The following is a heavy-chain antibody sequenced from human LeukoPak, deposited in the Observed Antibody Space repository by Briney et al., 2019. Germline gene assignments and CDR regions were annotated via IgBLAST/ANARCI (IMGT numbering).Heavy chain of an antibody. D-gene: IGHD3-22*01. CDR1: GYTFTSYY. V-gene: IGHV1-46*01. Sequence: ASVKVSCKASGYTFTSYYMHWVRQAPGQGIEWMGIINPSGGSTNYAQKFQGRVTMTRDTSTSTVYMELSSLRSEDTAVYYCARGKVVVIARNYYYYYGMDVWGQGTTVTVSS. CDR3: ARGKVVVIARNYYYYYGMDV. J-gene: IGHJ6*02. CDR2: INPSGGST.